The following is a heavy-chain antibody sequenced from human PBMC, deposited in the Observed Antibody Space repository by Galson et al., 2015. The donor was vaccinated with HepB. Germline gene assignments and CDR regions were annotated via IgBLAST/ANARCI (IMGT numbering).Heavy chain of an antibody. CDR3: AREQQLGYYYYYGMDV. Sequence: SLRLSCAASGFTFSSYGMHWVRQAPGKGLEWVAVISYDGSNKYYADSVKGRFTISRDNSKNTLYLQMNSLRAEDTAVYYCAREQQLGYYYYYGMDVWGQGTTVTVSS. D-gene: IGHD6-13*01. V-gene: IGHV3-30*03. J-gene: IGHJ6*02. CDR2: ISYDGSNK. CDR1: GFTFSSYG.